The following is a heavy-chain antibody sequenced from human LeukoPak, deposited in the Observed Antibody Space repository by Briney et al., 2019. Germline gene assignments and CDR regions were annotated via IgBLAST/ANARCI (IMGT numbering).Heavy chain of an antibody. D-gene: IGHD1-26*01. V-gene: IGHV3-43*02. CDR3: AKTRRSGTEYGDFDH. CDR1: CVNFDDYD. CDR2: IHRDGRTA. Sequence: SGGSLRLSCAAYCVNFDDYDMHWVRQAPGKALEWVALIHRDGRTAYYADSVKGRFAISRDNSRTSLYLQMNSLRSEDTALYHCAKTRRSGTEYGDFDHWGQGTQVTVSS. J-gene: IGHJ4*02.